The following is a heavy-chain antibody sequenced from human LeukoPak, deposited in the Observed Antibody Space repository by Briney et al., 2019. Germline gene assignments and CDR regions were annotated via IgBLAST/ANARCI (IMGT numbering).Heavy chain of an antibody. CDR2: ISSSSTYK. V-gene: IGHV3-21*01. CDR3: ARGEYGSGSHHIDY. D-gene: IGHD3-10*01. CDR1: GFTFSSYS. Sequence: GGSLRLSCAASGFTFSSYSMSWVRQGPGKGLEWVSSISSSSTYKYYAGSVKGRFTISRDNAKNSLYLQMNSLRAEDTAVYYCARGEYGSGSHHIDYWGQGTLVTVSS. J-gene: IGHJ4*02.